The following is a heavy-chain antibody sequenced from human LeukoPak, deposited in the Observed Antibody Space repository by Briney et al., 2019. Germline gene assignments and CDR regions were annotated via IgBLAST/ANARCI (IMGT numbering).Heavy chain of an antibody. Sequence: GGSLRLSCAASGFTFSRYSMNWVRQAPGKGLEWVSYISSSRSTMYYADSVKGRFTISRANAKNSLYLQMNSLRDEDTAVYYCARNGLGYYDSSGSRDAFDIWGQGTMVTVSS. CDR3: ARNGLGYYDSSGSRDAFDI. CDR2: ISSSRSTM. V-gene: IGHV3-48*02. CDR1: GFTFSRYS. D-gene: IGHD3-22*01. J-gene: IGHJ3*02.